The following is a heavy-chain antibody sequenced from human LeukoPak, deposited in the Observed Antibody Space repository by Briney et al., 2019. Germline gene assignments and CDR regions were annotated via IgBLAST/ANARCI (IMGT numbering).Heavy chain of an antibody. V-gene: IGHV3-21*01. CDR2: ISSSSSYI. CDR3: AREKLRDGAFDI. CDR1: GFTFSSYS. J-gene: IGHJ3*02. Sequence: PGGSLRLSCAASGFTFSSYSMNWVRQAPGKGLEWVSSISSSSSYIYYADSVKGRFTISRDNAKNSLYLQTNSLRAEDTAVYYCAREKLRDGAFDIWGQGTMVTVSS. D-gene: IGHD5-24*01.